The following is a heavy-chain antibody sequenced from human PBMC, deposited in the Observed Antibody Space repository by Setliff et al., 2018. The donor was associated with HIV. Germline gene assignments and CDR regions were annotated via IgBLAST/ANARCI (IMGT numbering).Heavy chain of an antibody. CDR1: GFTFTTYI. J-gene: IGHJ4*02. V-gene: IGHV3-21*01. CDR2: ISSSSSYI. Sequence: GGSLRLSCAASGFTFTTYIMHWVRQAPGKGLEWVSSISSSSSYIYYADSVKGRFTISRDNAKNSLYLQMNSLRAEDTAVYYCARAYDDYDSDLDYWGQGTLVTVSS. CDR3: ARAYDDYDSDLDY. D-gene: IGHD4-17*01.